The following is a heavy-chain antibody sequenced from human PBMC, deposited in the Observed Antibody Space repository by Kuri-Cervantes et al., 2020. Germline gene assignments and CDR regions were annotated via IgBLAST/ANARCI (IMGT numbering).Heavy chain of an antibody. J-gene: IGHJ6*02. V-gene: IGHV3-49*04. Sequence: GGSLRLSCAASGFTFSSYAMSWVRQAPGKGLEWVGFIRSKAYGGTTEYAASVKGRFTISRDDSKSIAYLQMNSLKTEDTAVYYCTRDLEYYDFWSGYYRYHHHYYGMDVWGQGTTVTVSS. D-gene: IGHD3-3*01. CDR1: GFTFSSYA. CDR3: TRDLEYYDFWSGYYRYHHHYYGMDV. CDR2: IRSKAYGGTT.